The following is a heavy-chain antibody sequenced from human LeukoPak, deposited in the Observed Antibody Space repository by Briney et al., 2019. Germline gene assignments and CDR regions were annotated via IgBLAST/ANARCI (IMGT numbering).Heavy chain of an antibody. J-gene: IGHJ3*02. Sequence: ASETLSLTCTVSGGSISNYYWSWIRQPPGKGLEWLGYISYSASSNYNPSLKSRVSISVDTSKNKFSLKLSSVTAADTAVYYCARVMVRGNDAFDIWGQGTMVTVSS. CDR3: ARVMVRGNDAFDI. CDR1: GGSISNYY. D-gene: IGHD3-10*01. CDR2: ISYSASS. V-gene: IGHV4-59*01.